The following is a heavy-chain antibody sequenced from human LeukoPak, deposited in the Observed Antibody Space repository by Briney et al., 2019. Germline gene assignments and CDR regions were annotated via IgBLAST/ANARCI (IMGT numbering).Heavy chain of an antibody. J-gene: IGHJ4*02. Sequence: GGSLRLSCAASRFSFSSYAMTWARQAPGKGLEWVSAISGDGTRTYYADSVKGRFTISRDNSKNTLYLEMSSLRVEDTAIYYCAKWPEGAMDYFDYWGQGTLVTVSS. D-gene: IGHD3-16*01. CDR3: AKWPEGAMDYFDY. V-gene: IGHV3-23*01. CDR1: RFSFSSYA. CDR2: ISGDGTRT.